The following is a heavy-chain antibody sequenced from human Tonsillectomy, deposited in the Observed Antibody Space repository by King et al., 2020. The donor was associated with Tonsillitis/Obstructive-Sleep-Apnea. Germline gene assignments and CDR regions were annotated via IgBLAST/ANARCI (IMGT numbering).Heavy chain of an antibody. CDR3: TTGYDILTGYYKSNAFDI. J-gene: IGHJ3*02. Sequence: VQLVESGGGLVKPGGSLRVSCEASGFTFSNAWMTWVRQAPGKGMEWVGGIKSKTDGGTTDSAAPVKGRFTISRDDSKNTQYLQMNNLKTEDTAVYYCTTGYDILTGYYKSNAFDIWGQGTMVTVSS. CDR1: GFTFSNAW. D-gene: IGHD3-9*01. V-gene: IGHV3-15*01. CDR2: IKSKTDGGTT.